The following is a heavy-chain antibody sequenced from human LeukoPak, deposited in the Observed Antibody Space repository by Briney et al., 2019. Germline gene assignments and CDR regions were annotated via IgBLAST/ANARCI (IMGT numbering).Heavy chain of an antibody. V-gene: IGHV4-38-2*02. J-gene: IGHJ3*02. D-gene: IGHD6-19*01. CDR3: ARWLERDAFDI. CDR1: GYSISSGYY. Sequence: SETLSLTCTVSGYSISSGYYWGWIRQPPGKGLEWIGSIYHSGSTYYNPSLKSRVTISVDTSKNQFSLKLSSVTAADTAVYYCARWLERDAFDIGGQGTMVTVSS. CDR2: IYHSGST.